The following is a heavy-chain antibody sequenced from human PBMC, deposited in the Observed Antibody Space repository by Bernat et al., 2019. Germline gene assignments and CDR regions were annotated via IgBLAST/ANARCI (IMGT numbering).Heavy chain of an antibody. Sequence: QVQVVESGGGLVKPGGSLRLSCAAPGFTFSDYYMSWIRHAPGKGLEWVSYISGSGGYTNYADSVKGRFTISRDNAKKSLYLQMNSLRAEDTAVYYCARDYYGSGSYGWFDPWGQGTLVTVSS. CDR3: ARDYYGSGSYGWFDP. D-gene: IGHD3-10*01. J-gene: IGHJ5*02. CDR1: GFTFSDYY. CDR2: ISGSGGYT. V-gene: IGHV3-11*05.